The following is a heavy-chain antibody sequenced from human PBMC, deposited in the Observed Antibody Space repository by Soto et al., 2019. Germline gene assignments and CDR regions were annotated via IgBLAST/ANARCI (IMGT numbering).Heavy chain of an antibody. J-gene: IGHJ5*01. D-gene: IGHD3-9*01. V-gene: IGHV3-23*01. Sequence: EVQLLESGGGLVQPGGSLRLSCAASGFTFSSYAMTCVRQAPGKGLEWVSGISGSGATTSYADSVKGRFTVSRDNSKNTLYLQMNSLRVEDTAVYYCAKLRYFDWSSYNWFEYWGQGTPVTVSS. CDR3: AKLRYFDWSSYNWFEY. CDR1: GFTFSSYA. CDR2: ISGSGATT.